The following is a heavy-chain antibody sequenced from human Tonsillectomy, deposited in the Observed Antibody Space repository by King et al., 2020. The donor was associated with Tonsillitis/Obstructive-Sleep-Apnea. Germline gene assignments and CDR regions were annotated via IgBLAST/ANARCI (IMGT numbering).Heavy chain of an antibody. CDR2: ISWNGGRL. Sequence: VQLVESGGGLVQPGRSLRLSCAASGFTFDDFAMHWVRQAPGKGLEWVSGISWNGGRLGYADSVKCRITISKENAKKSLYMQMNSLRPEDTAFYYCAKDIVPLGGGECDSTGWFDTWGEGTLVTVSS. J-gene: IGHJ5*02. CDR3: AKDIVPLGGGECDSTGWFDT. CDR1: GFTFDDFA. V-gene: IGHV3-9*01. D-gene: IGHD2-21*01.